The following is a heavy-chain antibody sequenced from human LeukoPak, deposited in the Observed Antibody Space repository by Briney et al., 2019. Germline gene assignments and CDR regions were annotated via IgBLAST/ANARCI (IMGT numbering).Heavy chain of an antibody. J-gene: IGHJ4*02. V-gene: IGHV3-30*02. Sequence: GGSLRLSCAASGFTFSSYGMHWVRQVPGKGLEWVAFIRYDGSNKYYADSVKGRFTISRDNSKNTLYLQMNSLRAEDTAVYYCAKDRTLGFWSGSLDYWGQGTLVTVSS. CDR2: IRYDGSNK. D-gene: IGHD3-3*01. CDR1: GFTFSSYG. CDR3: AKDRTLGFWSGSLDY.